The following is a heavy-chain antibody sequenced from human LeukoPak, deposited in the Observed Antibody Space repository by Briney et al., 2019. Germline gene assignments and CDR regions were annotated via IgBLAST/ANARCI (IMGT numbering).Heavy chain of an antibody. CDR2: IGSSSSYI. J-gene: IGHJ4*02. CDR1: GFTPSTYS. Sequence: PGGSLRLSCAASGFTPSTYSMNWVRQAPGKGLEWVSSIGSSSSYIYYADSVKGRFTISRDNSKNTLFLQMNSLRAEDTAVYYCAKDARRTSGWYFFDYWGQGTLVTVSS. V-gene: IGHV3-21*04. CDR3: AKDARRTSGWYFFDY. D-gene: IGHD6-19*01.